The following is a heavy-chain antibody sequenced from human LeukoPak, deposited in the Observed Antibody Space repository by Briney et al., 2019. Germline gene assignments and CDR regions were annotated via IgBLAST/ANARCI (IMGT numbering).Heavy chain of an antibody. J-gene: IGHJ3*02. D-gene: IGHD3-9*01. CDR1: GYTFSNYC. V-gene: IGHV1-46*01. Sequence: ASVKVSCKASGYTFSNYCMHWVRQAPGQGLEWMGIFNPTYDIPIYARTFEGRVTMTRDMSTSTVYMELSTLRSDDTAVYFCAKDPRNILTGDYDDFDIWGQGTMVIVSS. CDR2: FNPTYDIP. CDR3: AKDPRNILTGDYDDFDI.